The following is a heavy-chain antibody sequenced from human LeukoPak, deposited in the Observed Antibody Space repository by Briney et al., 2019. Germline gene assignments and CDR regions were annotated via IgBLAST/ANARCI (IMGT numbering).Heavy chain of an antibody. Sequence: GGSLRLSCAASGLTVTNAWMNWVRQAPGKGLEWVGRIASKTDGGTTDYAAPVKGRFTISRDDSKNTLYLQMDSLKTEDTAVYYCTVNLVAAAIGYWGQGTLVTVSS. CDR2: IASKTDGGTT. CDR3: TVNLVAAAIGY. V-gene: IGHV3-15*04. CDR1: GLTVTNAW. D-gene: IGHD5-12*01. J-gene: IGHJ4*02.